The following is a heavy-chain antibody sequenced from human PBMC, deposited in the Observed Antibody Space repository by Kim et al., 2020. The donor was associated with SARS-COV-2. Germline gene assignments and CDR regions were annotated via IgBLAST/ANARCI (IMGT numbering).Heavy chain of an antibody. CDR3: ASLPPDPPLDY. J-gene: IGHJ4*02. V-gene: IGHV4-39*01. CDR2: T. Sequence: TYDNPSLKSRVTISVDTSKNQFSRKLSAVTAADTAVYYCASLPPDPPLDYWGQGTLVTVSS.